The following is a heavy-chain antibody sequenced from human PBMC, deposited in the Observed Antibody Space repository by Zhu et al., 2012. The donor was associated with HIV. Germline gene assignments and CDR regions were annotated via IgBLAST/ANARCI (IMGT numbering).Heavy chain of an antibody. D-gene: IGHD4-17*01. CDR3: ARSLYGDYVGY. CDR2: IYHSGST. V-gene: IGHV4-38-2*01. CDR1: GYSISSGYY. Sequence: QVQLQESGPGLVKPSETLSLTCAVSGYSISSGYYWGWIRQPPGKGLEWIGSIYHSGSTYYNPSLKSRVTISVDTSKNQFSLKLSSVTAADTAVYYCARSLYGDYVGYVGPGNPGHRLL. J-gene: IGHJ4*02.